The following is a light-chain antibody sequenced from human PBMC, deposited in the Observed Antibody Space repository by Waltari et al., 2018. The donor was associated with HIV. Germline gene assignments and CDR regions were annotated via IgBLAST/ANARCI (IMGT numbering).Light chain of an antibody. CDR2: NTN. CDR1: SGSVTSSYY. J-gene: IGLJ3*02. Sequence: QTVVTQEPSFSVSPGGTVTLTCGLSSGSVTSSYYPSWNQQTPGQAPRTLITNTNTRSSGVPDRVSGSILGNRAALTITWAQADDESAYYCVLYMGSGVWVFGGGTKLTVL. V-gene: IGLV8-61*01. CDR3: VLYMGSGVWV.